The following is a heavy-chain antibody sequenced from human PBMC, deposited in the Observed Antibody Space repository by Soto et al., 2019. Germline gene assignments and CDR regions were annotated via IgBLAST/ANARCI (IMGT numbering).Heavy chain of an antibody. CDR3: ARDLAAAGIYYYYGMDV. CDR1: GFSFRSYA. CDR2: ISYDGSNK. D-gene: IGHD6-13*01. V-gene: IGHV3-30-3*01. J-gene: IGHJ6*02. Sequence: PGGSLCLSCPASGFSFRSYAMHWVRGAPCKGLAGVADISYDGSNKSYADSVKGRFTNARDNSKNALYLQMNSLRAEDTAVYYCARDLAAAGIYYYYGMDVWGQGTTVTVSS.